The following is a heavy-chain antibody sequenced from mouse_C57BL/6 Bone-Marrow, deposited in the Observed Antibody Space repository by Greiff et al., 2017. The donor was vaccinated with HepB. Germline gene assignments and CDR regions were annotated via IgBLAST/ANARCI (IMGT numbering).Heavy chain of an antibody. D-gene: IGHD1-1*01. CDR3: TTLYYYGISYWFAY. V-gene: IGHV14-4*01. J-gene: IGHJ3*01. CDR1: GFNIKDDY. CDR2: IDPENGDT. Sequence: VQLKESGAELVRPGASVKLSCTASGFNIKDDYMHWVKQRPEQGLEWIGWIDPENGDTEYASKFQGKATITADTSSNTAYLQLSSLTSEDTAFYYCTTLYYYGISYWFAYWGQGTLVTVSA.